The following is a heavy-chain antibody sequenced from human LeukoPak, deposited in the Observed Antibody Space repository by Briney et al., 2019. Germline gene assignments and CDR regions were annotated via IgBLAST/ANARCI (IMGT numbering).Heavy chain of an antibody. CDR2: LYADGSK. V-gene: IGHV3-66*02. J-gene: IGHJ3*02. CDR3: ARLFDGSGYGAFDI. Sequence: GGSLRLSCXASRFTVSSNYMGWVRQAPGKGLDWVSVLYADGSKYYPESVKGRFTISRDNSQNTLYLQLDSLRAEDTAVYYCARLFDGSGYGAFDIWGQGTMVTVSS. D-gene: IGHD3-3*01. CDR1: RFTVSSNY.